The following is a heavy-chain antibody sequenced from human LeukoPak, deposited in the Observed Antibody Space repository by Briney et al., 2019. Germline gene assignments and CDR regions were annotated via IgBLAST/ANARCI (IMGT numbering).Heavy chain of an antibody. CDR3: ALERRRWELRGYFQH. CDR1: GGSISSGGYY. D-gene: IGHD1-26*01. J-gene: IGHJ1*01. Sequence: PSETLSLTCTVSGGSISSGGYYWSWIRQHPGKGLEWIGYIYYSGSTYYNPSLKSRVTISVDTSKNQFSLKLSSVTAADTAVYYCALERRRWELRGYFQHWGQGTLVTVSS. CDR2: IYYSGST. V-gene: IGHV4-31*03.